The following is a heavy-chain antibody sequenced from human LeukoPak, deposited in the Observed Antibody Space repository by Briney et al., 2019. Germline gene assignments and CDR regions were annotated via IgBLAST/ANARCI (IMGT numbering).Heavy chain of an antibody. J-gene: IGHJ5*02. Sequence: ASVKVPCEASGYTFTSYGISWVRRASGQGLEWRGWIRAYNGNTNYAQKLQGRVTMTTDTSTSTAYMELRSLRSDDTAVYYCARGGDYSNYVRGNWFDRWGQGTLVTVSS. CDR2: IRAYNGNT. CDR3: ARGGDYSNYVRGNWFDR. D-gene: IGHD4-11*01. CDR1: GYTFTSYG. V-gene: IGHV1-18*01.